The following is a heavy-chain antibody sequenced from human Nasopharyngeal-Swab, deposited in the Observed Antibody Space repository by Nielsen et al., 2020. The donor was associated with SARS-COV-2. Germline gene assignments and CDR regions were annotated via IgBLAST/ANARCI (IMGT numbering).Heavy chain of an antibody. Sequence: GESLKISCAASGFTFSGYSMHWVRQAPGKGLEYVSAISDDGGTTFYANSVKGRFSISRDNSKSTLYLQMGSLRPEDTAIYYCARDQGLGVPMALGLGVFDYWGHGTLVAVSS. CDR2: ISDDGGTT. CDR1: GFTFSGYS. J-gene: IGHJ4*01. D-gene: IGHD2-8*01. CDR3: ARDQGLGVPMALGLGVFDY. V-gene: IGHV3-64*01.